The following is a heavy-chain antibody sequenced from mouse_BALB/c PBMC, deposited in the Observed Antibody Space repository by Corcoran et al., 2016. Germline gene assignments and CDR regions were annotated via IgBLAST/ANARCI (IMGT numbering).Heavy chain of an antibody. CDR1: GYTFTDSY. J-gene: IGHJ2*01. Sequence: QIQLKQSGPTLVKPGDSVQISCKASGYTFTDSYLNWGKQKPGQGLERIGWIYSGSGKTKYNEKFKGKSTLSVDTSASTAYMQLSSLTSEDTAVDFCARWGNYYCDYWGQGTTLTVS. CDR3: ARWGNYYCDY. CDR2: IYSGSGKT. D-gene: IGHD2-1*01. V-gene: IGHV1-84*02.